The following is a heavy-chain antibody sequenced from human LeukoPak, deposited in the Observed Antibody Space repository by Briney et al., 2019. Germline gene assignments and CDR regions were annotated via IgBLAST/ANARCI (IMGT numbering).Heavy chain of an antibody. CDR2: INPSGGST. J-gene: IGHJ4*02. V-gene: IGHV1-46*01. CDR1: GYTFTSYY. D-gene: IGHD4-17*01. CDR3: ARVDRTTVDDSWFPGVLVPYAYYFDY. Sequence: ASVTVSCTASGYTFTSYYMHWVRQAPGQGLEWMGIINPSGGSTSYAQKFQGRVTMTRDTSTSTVYMELSSLRSEDTAVYYCARVDRTTVDDSWFPGVLVPYAYYFDYWGQGTLVTVSS.